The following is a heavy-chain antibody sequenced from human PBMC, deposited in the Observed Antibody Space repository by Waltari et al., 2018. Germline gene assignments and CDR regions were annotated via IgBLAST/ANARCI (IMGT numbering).Heavy chain of an antibody. V-gene: IGHV3-30-3*01. D-gene: IGHD2-21*02. CDR1: GFIFSNQA. Sequence: QEQMVESGGGVVQPGKPLSLSCSISGFIFSNQAMNWVRQAPGKGLEWLAVISYDGSSQYYADSVKGRFSVSRDSFKNTVYLHMNGLRTEDTAVYYCARAVTGEDAFDMWGQGTMVTVSS. J-gene: IGHJ3*02. CDR2: ISYDGSSQ. CDR3: ARAVTGEDAFDM.